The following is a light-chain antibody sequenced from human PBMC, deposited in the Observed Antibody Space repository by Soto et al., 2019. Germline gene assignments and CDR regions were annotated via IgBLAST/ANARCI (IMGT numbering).Light chain of an antibody. Sequence: AIRMTQSPSSLSASTGDRVTITCRASQGISSYLACYQQKPGKAPKLLIYAASTLQSGVPSRFSGSGSGTDFTLTISCLQSEDFATYYCQQYYSYPQLTFGGGTKVEIK. CDR3: QQYYSYPQLT. J-gene: IGKJ4*01. CDR1: QGISSY. CDR2: AAS. V-gene: IGKV1-8*01.